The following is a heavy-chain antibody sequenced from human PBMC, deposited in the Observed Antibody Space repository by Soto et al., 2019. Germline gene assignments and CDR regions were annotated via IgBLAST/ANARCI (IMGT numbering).Heavy chain of an antibody. CDR1: GGTFSSYA. CDR2: IIPIFGTA. D-gene: IGHD5-18*01. CDR3: ARSILRGYSYGPSVYYFDY. V-gene: IGHV1-69*12. J-gene: IGHJ4*02. Sequence: QVQLVQSGAEVKKPGSSVKVSCKASGGTFSSYAISWVRQAPGQGLEWMGGIIPIFGTANYAQKFQGRVTITADDSTSTAYMELSSLRSEDTAVYYCARSILRGYSYGPSVYYFDYWGQGTLVTVSS.